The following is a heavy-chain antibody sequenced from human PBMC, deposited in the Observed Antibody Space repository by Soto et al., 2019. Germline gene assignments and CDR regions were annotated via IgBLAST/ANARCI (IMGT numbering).Heavy chain of an antibody. CDR2: ISRDSRSI. CDR3: VKDALTTVAYYFDY. Sequence: PGGSLRLSCEVSGFRFDDYGMHWVRQAPGKGLEWIAGISRDSRSISYGASMKGRFTISRDNAKNSPYLQLNSLRADDTAFYYCVKDALTTVAYYFDYWGQGALVTVSS. CDR1: GFRFDDYG. J-gene: IGHJ4*02. D-gene: IGHD4-17*01. V-gene: IGHV3-9*01.